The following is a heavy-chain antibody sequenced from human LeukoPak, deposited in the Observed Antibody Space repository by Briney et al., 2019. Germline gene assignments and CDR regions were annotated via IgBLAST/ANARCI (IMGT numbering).Heavy chain of an antibody. Sequence: GGSLRLSCAASGFTFSSYGMHWVRQAPGKGLEWVAVISYDGSNKYYADSVKGRFTISRDNAKNSLYLQMNSLRAEDTAVYYCARDPSAFNWNYGDYWGQGTLVTVSS. CDR1: GFTFSSYG. D-gene: IGHD1-7*01. CDR2: ISYDGSNK. J-gene: IGHJ4*02. CDR3: ARDPSAFNWNYGDY. V-gene: IGHV3-30*03.